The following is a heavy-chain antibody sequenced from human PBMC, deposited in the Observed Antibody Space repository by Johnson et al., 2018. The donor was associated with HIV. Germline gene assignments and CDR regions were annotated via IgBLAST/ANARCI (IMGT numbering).Heavy chain of an antibody. V-gene: IGHV3-30-3*01. CDR1: GFTFSSYA. J-gene: IGHJ3*02. CDR2: ISYDGSNK. CDR3: AREDDTDAFDI. D-gene: IGHD1-1*01. Sequence: QVQLVESGGGVVQPGRSLRLSCAASGFTFSSYAMHWVRQAPGKGLEWVAVISYDGSNKYYADSVKGRFTISRDNSKNTLYLQMNSLRAEDTAVYYCAREDDTDAFDIWGQGTMVTVSS.